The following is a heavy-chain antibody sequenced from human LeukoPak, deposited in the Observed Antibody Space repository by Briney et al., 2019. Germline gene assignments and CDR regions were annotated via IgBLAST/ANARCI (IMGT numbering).Heavy chain of an antibody. V-gene: IGHV3-23*01. CDR3: AKLASITMVRGVIDY. CDR2: ISGSGGST. Sequence: GGSLRLSCAASGFTFSTYAMSWVRQAPGKGLEWVSAISGSGGSTYYADSVKGRFTISRDNSKNTLYLQMNSLRAEDTAVYYCAKLASITMVRGVIDYWGQGTLVTVSS. J-gene: IGHJ4*02. CDR1: GFTFSTYA. D-gene: IGHD3-10*01.